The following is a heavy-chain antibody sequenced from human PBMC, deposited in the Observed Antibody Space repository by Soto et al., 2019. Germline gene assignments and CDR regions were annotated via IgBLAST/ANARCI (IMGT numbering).Heavy chain of an antibody. CDR2: ISSSSSTI. V-gene: IGHV3-48*01. D-gene: IGHD3-10*01. CDR1: GFTFSSYS. Sequence: GGSLRLSCAASGFTFSSYSMNWVRQAPGKGLEWVSYISSSSSTIYYADSVKGRFTISRDNAKNSLYLQMNSLRAEDTAVYYCARGTHPFGYWGQGTLVTVSS. J-gene: IGHJ4*02. CDR3: ARGTHPFGY.